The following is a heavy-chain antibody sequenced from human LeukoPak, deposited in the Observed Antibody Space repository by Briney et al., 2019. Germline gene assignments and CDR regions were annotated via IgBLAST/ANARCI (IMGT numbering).Heavy chain of an antibody. CDR3: ARSPSGYRFDS. CDR2: ISNSGST. J-gene: IGHJ4*02. CDR1: GGYVNRGTFF. D-gene: IGHD3-22*01. Sequence: TSETLSLTCAVSGGYVNRGTFFWTWIRKPPGKGLEWIGYISNSGSTNYHPSLKSRVTISSDTSKTQFTLKLTSVTAADTAVYYCARSPSGYRFDSWGQGTLVTVSS. V-gene: IGHV4-61*01.